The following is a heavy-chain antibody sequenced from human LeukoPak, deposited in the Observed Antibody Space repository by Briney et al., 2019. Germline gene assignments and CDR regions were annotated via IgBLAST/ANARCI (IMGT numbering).Heavy chain of an antibody. CDR3: ARVLGNDYGDYVYYYYMDV. D-gene: IGHD4-17*01. J-gene: IGHJ6*03. V-gene: IGHV4-61*08. Sequence: PSETLSLTCTVSGGSISSGGYYWSWIRQHPGKGLEWIGYIYYSGSTNYNPSLKSRVTISVDTSKNQFSLKLSSVTAADTAVYYCARVLGNDYGDYVYYYYMDVWGKGTTVTVSS. CDR1: GGSISSGGYY. CDR2: IYYSGST.